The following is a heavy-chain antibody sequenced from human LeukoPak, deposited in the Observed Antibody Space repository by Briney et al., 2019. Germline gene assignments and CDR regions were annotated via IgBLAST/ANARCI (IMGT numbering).Heavy chain of an antibody. Sequence: ASVTVSCKASGGTFSSYAISWVRQAPGQGLEWMGWMNPNSGNTGYAQKFQDRVTMTRNTSINTAYMELSSLRSEDMAVYYCARGFRDSSGRKPDYWGQGTLVTVSS. D-gene: IGHD3-22*01. J-gene: IGHJ4*02. CDR3: ARGFRDSSGRKPDY. V-gene: IGHV1-8*02. CDR1: GGTFSSYA. CDR2: MNPNSGNT.